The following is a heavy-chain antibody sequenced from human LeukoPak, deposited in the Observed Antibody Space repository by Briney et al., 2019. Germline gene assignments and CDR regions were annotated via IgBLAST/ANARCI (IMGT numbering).Heavy chain of an antibody. V-gene: IGHV1-18*01. D-gene: IGHD4-17*01. CDR3: VRDENYGIYINFDF. J-gene: IGHJ4*02. Sequence: ASVKVSCKASGYTFTSYGISWVRQAPGQGLEWMGWISAYNGNTNYAQKLQGRVTMTTDTSTSTASMELRSLTSDDTAVYYCVRDENYGIYINFDFWGQGTVVTVSS. CDR1: GYTFTSYG. CDR2: ISAYNGNT.